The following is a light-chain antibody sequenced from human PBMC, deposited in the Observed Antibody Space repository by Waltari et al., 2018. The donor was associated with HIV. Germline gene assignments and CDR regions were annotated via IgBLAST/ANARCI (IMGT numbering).Light chain of an antibody. V-gene: IGLV1-40*01. CDR2: GDN. J-gene: IGLJ2*01. CDR1: SSNIGAGYD. CDR3: QSYDSSMSGSVV. Sequence: QSVLTQPPSVSGAPGRRVTISCTGSSSNIGAGYDVHWYRQLPGTAPKLLIYGDNNRPSGVPDRFSGSKSGTSASLAITGLQAEDEANYYCQSYDSSMSGSVVFGGGTKLTVL.